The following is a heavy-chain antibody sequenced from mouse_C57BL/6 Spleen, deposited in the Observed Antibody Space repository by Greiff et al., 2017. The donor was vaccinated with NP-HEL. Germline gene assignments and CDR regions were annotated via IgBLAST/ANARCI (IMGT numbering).Heavy chain of an antibody. D-gene: IGHD1-1*01. CDR2: ISDGGSYT. CDR1: GFTFSSYA. V-gene: IGHV5-4*01. Sequence: EVQLVESGGGLVKPGGSLKLSCAASGFTFSSYAMSWVRQTPEKRLEWVATISDGGSYTYYPDNVKGRFTISRDNAKNNLYLQMSHLKSEDTAMYYCASWGDYYGSSYGWYFDVWGTGTTVTVSS. CDR3: ASWGDYYGSSYGWYFDV. J-gene: IGHJ1*03.